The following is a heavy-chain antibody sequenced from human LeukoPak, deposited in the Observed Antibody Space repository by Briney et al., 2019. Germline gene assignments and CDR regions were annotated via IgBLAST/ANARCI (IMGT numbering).Heavy chain of an antibody. J-gene: IGHJ4*02. V-gene: IGHV4-39*01. D-gene: IGHD6-19*01. CDR3: ARRGIAVAGEGFDFDY. CDR1: GGSISSSSYY. CDR2: IYYSGST. Sequence: SQTLSLTCTVSGGSISSSSYYWGWIRQPPGKGLEWIGSIYYSGSTYYNPSLKSRVTISVDTSKNQFSLKLSSVTAADTAVYYCARRGIAVAGEGFDFDYWGQGTLVTVSS.